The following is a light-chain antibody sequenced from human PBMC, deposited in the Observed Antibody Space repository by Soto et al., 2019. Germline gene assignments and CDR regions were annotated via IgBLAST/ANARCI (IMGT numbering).Light chain of an antibody. CDR1: HSAASA. J-gene: IGKJ4*01. CDR3: QQYRDWPLT. Sequence: EIVLTQSPATLSVSPGERATLSCRASHSAASAVAWYQQKPGQAPRLLIYDASTRATGIPARFSGSGSATKFTLTISSLQSEDFAVYSCQQYRDWPLTFGGGTKVDIK. V-gene: IGKV3-15*01. CDR2: DAS.